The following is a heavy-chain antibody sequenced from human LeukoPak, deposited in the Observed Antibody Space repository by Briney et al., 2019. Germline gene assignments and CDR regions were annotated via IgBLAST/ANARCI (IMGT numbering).Heavy chain of an antibody. J-gene: IGHJ4*02. D-gene: IGHD2-21*01. Sequence: GSLRLSCAASGFSFSGYSMNWVRQAPGKGLDWVSYISSGSRTIFYADSVKGRFTISRDNAKNSLYLQMNSLRAEDTAMYYCVRESIRGTRDFDYWGQGTLVTVSS. V-gene: IGHV3-48*04. CDR3: VRESIRGTRDFDY. CDR2: ISSGSRTI. CDR1: GFSFSGYS.